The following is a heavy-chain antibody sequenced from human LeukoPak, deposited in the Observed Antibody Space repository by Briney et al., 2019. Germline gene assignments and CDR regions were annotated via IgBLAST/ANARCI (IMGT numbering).Heavy chain of an antibody. Sequence: SETLSLTCTVSGGSIGSYYWSWIRQPPGKGLEWIGYIYYSGSTNYNPSLKSRVTISVDTSKNQFSLKLSSVTAADTAVYYCARDLYSSSWYRVNAFDIWGQGTMVTVSS. CDR1: GGSIGSYY. V-gene: IGHV4-59*01. CDR3: ARDLYSSSWYRVNAFDI. J-gene: IGHJ3*02. CDR2: IYYSGST. D-gene: IGHD6-13*01.